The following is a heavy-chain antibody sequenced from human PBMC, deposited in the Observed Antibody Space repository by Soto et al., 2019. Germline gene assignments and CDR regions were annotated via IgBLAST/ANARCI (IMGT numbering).Heavy chain of an antibody. CDR1: GGTFSSYT. CDR2: IIPILGIA. CDR3: AATQGYCSGGSCYPY. V-gene: IGHV1-69*02. D-gene: IGHD2-15*01. Sequence: QVQLVQSGAEVKKPGSSVKVSCKASGGTFSSYTISWVRQAPGQGLEWMGRIIPILGIANYAQKFQGRVTITADKSTSTAYMELSSLRSEDTAVYYCAATQGYCSGGSCYPYWGRGTLVTVSS. J-gene: IGHJ4*02.